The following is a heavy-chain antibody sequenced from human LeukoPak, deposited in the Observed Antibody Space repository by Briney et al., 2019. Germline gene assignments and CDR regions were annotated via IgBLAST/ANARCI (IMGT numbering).Heavy chain of an antibody. CDR2: ISYDGSNK. V-gene: IGHV3-30*04. Sequence: GGSLRLSCAASGFTFSSYAMHWVRQAPGKGLEWVAVISYDGSNKYYADSVKGRFTISRDNSKNTLYLQMNSLRAEDTAVYYCARDSSPSGTKDFDYWGQGTLVTVSS. D-gene: IGHD3-10*01. J-gene: IGHJ4*02. CDR1: GFTFSSYA. CDR3: ARDSSPSGTKDFDY.